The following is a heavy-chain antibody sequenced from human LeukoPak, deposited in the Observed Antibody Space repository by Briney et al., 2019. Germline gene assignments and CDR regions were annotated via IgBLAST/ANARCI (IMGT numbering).Heavy chain of an antibody. D-gene: IGHD3-3*01. J-gene: IGHJ4*02. CDR2: VYYSGIT. V-gene: IGHV4-59*12. Sequence: SETLSLTCTVSGGSISNYYWSWIRQPPGKGLEWIGFVYYSGITNYNPSLKSRVTISVDTSKNQFSLKLSSVTAADTAVYYCARSRPYYDFWSGYYNPNDYWGQGTLVTVSS. CDR1: GGSISNYY. CDR3: ARSRPYYDFWSGYYNPNDY.